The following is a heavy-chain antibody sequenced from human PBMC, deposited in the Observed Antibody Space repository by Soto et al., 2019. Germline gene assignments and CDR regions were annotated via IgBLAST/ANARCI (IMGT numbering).Heavy chain of an antibody. J-gene: IGHJ4*02. D-gene: IGHD5-12*01. CDR1: GASVTTYY. CDR2: MYYGGNT. Sequence: QVQLEESGPGLVKPSETLSLACSVSGASVTTYYWNWIRQPPGKRLEWIRHMYYGGNTDYNPSLKGRVSFSVDTSKNQFSLNLTSLTAADTAVYYCATGRGGYATPYWGQGILVVVSS. CDR3: ATGRGGYATPY. V-gene: IGHV4-59*02.